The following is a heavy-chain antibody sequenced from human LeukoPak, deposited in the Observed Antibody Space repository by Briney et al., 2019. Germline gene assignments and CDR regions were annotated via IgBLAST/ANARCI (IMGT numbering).Heavy chain of an antibody. CDR2: ISSSGATK. Sequence: GGSLRLSCEASGFTFNTYEMNWVRQATGKGLEWVSYISSSGATKYYADSVKGRFTISRDNAKNSLYLQMNSLRAEDTALYYCATRIAVGGYWGQGTLVTVSS. CDR3: ATRIAVGGY. D-gene: IGHD6-13*01. V-gene: IGHV3-48*03. J-gene: IGHJ4*02. CDR1: GFTFNTYE.